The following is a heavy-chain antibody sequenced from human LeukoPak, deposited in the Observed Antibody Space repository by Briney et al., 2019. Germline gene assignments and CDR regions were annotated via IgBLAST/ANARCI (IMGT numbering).Heavy chain of an antibody. CDR2: IYYSGST. V-gene: IGHV4-31*03. CDR1: GGSISSGGYY. J-gene: IGHJ5*02. Sequence: PSQTLSLTCTVSGGSISSGGYYWSWIRQHPGKGLEWIGYIYYSGSTYYNQSLKSRVTISVDTSKNQFSLKLSSVTAADTAVYYCARVDYGSGSYYMNTNWFDPWGQGTLVTVSS. CDR3: ARVDYGSGSYYMNTNWFDP. D-gene: IGHD3-10*01.